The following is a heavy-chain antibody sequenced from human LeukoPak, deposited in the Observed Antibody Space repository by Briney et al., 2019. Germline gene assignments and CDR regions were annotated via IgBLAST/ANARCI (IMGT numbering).Heavy chain of an antibody. CDR3: ARDQGLGYYYYMDV. Sequence: SETLSLTCSVSGASISSYYWGWIRQPPGKGLEWIGYIYYSGSTYYNPSLKSRITISLDTSKNHFSLKLSSVTAADTAVYYCARDQGLGYYYYMDVWGKGTTVTVSS. CDR1: GASISSYY. J-gene: IGHJ6*03. D-gene: IGHD3-10*01. CDR2: IYYSGST. V-gene: IGHV4-30-4*08.